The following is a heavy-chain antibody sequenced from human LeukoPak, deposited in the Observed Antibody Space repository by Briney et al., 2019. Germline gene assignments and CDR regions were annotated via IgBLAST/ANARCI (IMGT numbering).Heavy chain of an antibody. CDR2: VDPEDGET. V-gene: IGHV1-69-2*01. CDR3: ATLRPPDIVVVPAAISAPPNWSDP. CDR1: GYTFTDYY. J-gene: IGHJ5*02. D-gene: IGHD2-2*01. Sequence: ASVKVSCKVSGYTFTDYYMHWVQQAPGKGLEWMGLVDPEDGETIYAEKFQGRVTITADTSTDTAYMELSSLRSEDTAVYYCATLRPPDIVVVPAAISAPPNWSDPWGQGTLVTVSS.